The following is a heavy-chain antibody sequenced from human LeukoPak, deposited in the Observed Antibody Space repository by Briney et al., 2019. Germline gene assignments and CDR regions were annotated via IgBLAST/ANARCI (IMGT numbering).Heavy chain of an antibody. J-gene: IGHJ4*02. Sequence: TGGSLRLSCAASGFTFSDYYMSWIRQAPGKGLEWVSYIGSSGSTIYYADSVKGRFTISRDNAKNSLYLQMNSLRAEDTAVYYCAREEQRFGELLYDYWGQGTLVTVSS. CDR3: AREEQRFGELLYDY. CDR1: GFTFSDYY. CDR2: IGSSGSTI. V-gene: IGHV3-11*01. D-gene: IGHD3-10*01.